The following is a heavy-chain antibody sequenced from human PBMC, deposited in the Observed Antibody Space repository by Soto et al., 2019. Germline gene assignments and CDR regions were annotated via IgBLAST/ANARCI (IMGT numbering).Heavy chain of an antibody. J-gene: IGHJ5*02. CDR3: ARFRYAVTTQGFDP. CDR1: GGSISSSSYY. D-gene: IGHD4-17*01. Sequence: SETLSLTCTVSGGSISSSSYYCGWIRQPPGKGLEWIGSIYYSGSTYYNPSLKSRVTISVDTSKNQFSLKLSSVTAADTAVYYCARFRYAVTTQGFDPWGQGTLVTVSS. V-gene: IGHV4-39*01. CDR2: IYYSGST.